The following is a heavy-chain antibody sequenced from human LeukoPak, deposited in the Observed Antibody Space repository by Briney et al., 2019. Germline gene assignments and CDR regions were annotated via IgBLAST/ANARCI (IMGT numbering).Heavy chain of an antibody. D-gene: IGHD6-19*01. Sequence: SETLSLTCTVSGDSISSYCWSWIRQPAGKGLEWIGRIYTGGSTNYNPSLKSRVTISVDKSKNQFSLKLNSVTAADTAIYYCARAQIAVNFYYFDYWGQGTLCTVSS. CDR2: IYTGGST. J-gene: IGHJ4*02. CDR3: ARAQIAVNFYYFDY. V-gene: IGHV4-4*07. CDR1: GDSISSYC.